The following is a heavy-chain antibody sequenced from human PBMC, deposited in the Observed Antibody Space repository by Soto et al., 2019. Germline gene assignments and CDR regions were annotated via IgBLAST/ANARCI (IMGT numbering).Heavy chain of an antibody. CDR1: GFTFSNAW. CDR3: TSDLNVLRFLEWLPPDY. D-gene: IGHD3-3*01. J-gene: IGHJ4*02. CDR2: IKSKTDGGTT. V-gene: IGHV3-15*01. Sequence: EVQLVESGGGLVKPGGSLRLSCAASGFTFSNAWMSWVRQAPGKGLEWVGRIKSKTDGGTTDYAAPVKGRFTISRDDSKNTLYLQMNSLKTEDTAVYYCTSDLNVLRFLEWLPPDYWGQGTLVTVSS.